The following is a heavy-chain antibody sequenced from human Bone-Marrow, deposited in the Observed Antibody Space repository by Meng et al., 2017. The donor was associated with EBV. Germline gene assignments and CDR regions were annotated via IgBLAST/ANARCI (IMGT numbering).Heavy chain of an antibody. CDR3: ARVQWELLSYFDY. J-gene: IGHJ4*02. CDR2: INHSGST. CDR1: GGSFSGYY. Sequence: QVQLRPWGAGLLTHSETLSLTCAVYGGSFSGYYWSWIRQPPGKGLEWIGEINHSGSTNYNPSLKSRVTISVDTSKNQFSLKLSSVTAADTAVYYCARVQWELLSYFDYWGQGTLVTVSS. D-gene: IGHD1-26*01. V-gene: IGHV4-34*01.